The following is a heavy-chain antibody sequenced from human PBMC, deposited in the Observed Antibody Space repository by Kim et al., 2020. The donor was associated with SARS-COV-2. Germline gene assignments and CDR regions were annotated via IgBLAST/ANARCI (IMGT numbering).Heavy chain of an antibody. D-gene: IGHD3-10*01. Sequence: GGSLRLSCAASGFTFSSYAMSWVRQAPGKGLEWVSAISGSGGSTYYADSVKGRFTISRDNSKNTLYLQMNSLRAEDTAVYYCAKGPVLLWFGESPSWFDPSGQGTLVTVSS. CDR3: AKGPVLLWFGESPSWFDP. CDR2: ISGSGGST. V-gene: IGHV3-23*01. CDR1: GFTFSSYA. J-gene: IGHJ5*02.